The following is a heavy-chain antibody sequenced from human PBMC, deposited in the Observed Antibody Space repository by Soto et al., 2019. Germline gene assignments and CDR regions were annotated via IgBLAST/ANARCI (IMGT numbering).Heavy chain of an antibody. CDR1: GFTLSSYG. CDR3: ASGSYYDSSGETYYFDY. V-gene: IGHV3-30*03. J-gene: IGHJ4*02. D-gene: IGHD3-22*01. CDR2: ISYDGSNK. Sequence: XGSLRLSCAASGFTLSSYGMHWVRQAPGKGLEWVAVISYDGSNKYYADSVKGRFTISRGNSKNTLYLQMNSLGAEDTAVYYCASGSYYDSSGETYYFDYWGQGTLVTVSS.